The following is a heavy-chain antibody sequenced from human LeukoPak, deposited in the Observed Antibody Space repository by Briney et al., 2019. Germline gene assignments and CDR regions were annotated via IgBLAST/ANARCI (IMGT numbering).Heavy chain of an antibody. J-gene: IGHJ4*02. D-gene: IGHD3-22*01. CDR2: ISSSSGSSSSSSTI. CDR1: GITFSNFG. V-gene: IGHV3-48*04. Sequence: PGGSLRLSCAASGITFSNFGVNWVRQAPGKGLEWISYISSSSGSSSSSSTIYYADSVKGRFTISRDNAKNSLYLQMNSLRVEDAALYYCAKAPPIITLIGFGYYFDSWGLGTLVTVSS. CDR3: AKAPPIITLIGFGYYFDS.